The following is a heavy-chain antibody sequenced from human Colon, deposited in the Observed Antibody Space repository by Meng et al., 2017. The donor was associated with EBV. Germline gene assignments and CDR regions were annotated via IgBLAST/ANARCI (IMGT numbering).Heavy chain of an antibody. V-gene: IGHV4-34*01. Sequence: VQLQQWGAGLLKPSETLSLPCTVYGGSFSDSYWTWIRQPPGKGLEWIGEINHVGSTTYNPSLKSRVTISVDTSKNQFSLKLSSVTAADAAVYYCASSDCSGGTCYLDCWGQGTLVTVSS. CDR2: INHVGST. CDR1: GGSFSDSY. D-gene: IGHD2-15*01. CDR3: ASSDCSGGTCYLDC. J-gene: IGHJ4*02.